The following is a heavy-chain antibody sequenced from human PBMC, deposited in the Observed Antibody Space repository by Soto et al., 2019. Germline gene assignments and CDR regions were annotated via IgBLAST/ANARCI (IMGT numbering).Heavy chain of an antibody. CDR3: AFWERGYDILTGWDFDY. CDR1: GFTFSSYA. J-gene: IGHJ4*02. Sequence: EVQLLEAGGGLVQPGGSLRLSCAASGFTFSSYAMSWVRQAPGKGLEWVSAISGSGGSTYYADSVKGRFTISRDNSKNTLYLQMNSLRAEDTAVYYCAFWERGYDILTGWDFDYWGQGTLVTVSS. D-gene: IGHD3-9*01. V-gene: IGHV3-23*01. CDR2: ISGSGGST.